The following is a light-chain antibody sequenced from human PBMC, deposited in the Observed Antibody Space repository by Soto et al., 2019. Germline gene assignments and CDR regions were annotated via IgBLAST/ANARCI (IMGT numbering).Light chain of an antibody. V-gene: IGKV1-39*01. CDR2: DAA. CDR1: QNINTY. Sequence: DIQMTQSPSSLSASVEDRVIITCRASQNINTYLNWYQQKPGKAPKLLIFDAASLQSGVPSRFSGGGSRTDFTLTITSLQPEDFATYYCQQTSSAPFTFGPGTKVDIK. CDR3: QQTSSAPFT. J-gene: IGKJ3*01.